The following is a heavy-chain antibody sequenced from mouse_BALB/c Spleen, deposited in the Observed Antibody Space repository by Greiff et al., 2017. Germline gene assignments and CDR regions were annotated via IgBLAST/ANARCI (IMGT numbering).Heavy chain of an antibody. D-gene: IGHD2-3*01. CDR2: IWSDGST. CDR3: ARHNDGYYYGAMDY. J-gene: IGHJ4*01. Sequence: VQLVESGPDLVAPSQSLSITCTVSGFSLTSYGVHWVRQPPGKGLEWLVVIWSDGSTTYNSALKSRLSISKDNSKSQVFLKMNSLQTDDTAMDYCARHNDGYYYGAMDYWGQGTSVTVSS. V-gene: IGHV2-6-2*01. CDR1: GFSLTSYG.